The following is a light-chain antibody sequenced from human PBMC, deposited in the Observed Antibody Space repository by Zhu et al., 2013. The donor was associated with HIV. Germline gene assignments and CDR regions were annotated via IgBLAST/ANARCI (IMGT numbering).Light chain of an antibody. CDR3: QQYNSVPWT. J-gene: IGKJ1*01. V-gene: IGKV3-20*01. CDR2: GAS. Sequence: EIVLTQSPDTLSLSPGETVTLSCRASQSAKTYLAWYRQNPGQAPSLLIYGASNRATGIPDRFSGSGSGAEFTLTIRGLEPEDFAVYYCQQYNSVPWTFGRGTKVEIK. CDR1: QSAKTY.